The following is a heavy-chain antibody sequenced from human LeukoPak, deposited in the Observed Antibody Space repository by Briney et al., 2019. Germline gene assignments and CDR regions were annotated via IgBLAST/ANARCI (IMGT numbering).Heavy chain of an antibody. CDR2: ISYDGSNK. J-gene: IGHJ4*02. CDR1: GFTFSSYA. CDR3: ARDRRSSTSCYPYPIPDY. D-gene: IGHD2-2*01. V-gene: IGHV3-30-3*01. Sequence: GGSLRLSCAASGFTFSSYAMHWVRQAPGRGLEWVAVISYDGSNKYYADSVKGRFTISRDNSKNTLYLQMNGLRAEDTAVYYCARDRRSSTSCYPYPIPDYWGQGTLVTVSS.